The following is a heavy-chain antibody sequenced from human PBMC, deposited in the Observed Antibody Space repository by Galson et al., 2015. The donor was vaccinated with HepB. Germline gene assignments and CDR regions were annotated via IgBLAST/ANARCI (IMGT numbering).Heavy chain of an antibody. J-gene: IGHJ2*01. D-gene: IGHD5-24*01. Sequence: SLRLSCAASGFTFRNYGMHWVRQAPGKGLKWVAVIWYDGSNKYYADSVEGRFTISRDNSKNMVSLQMNSLRAEDTAVYYCARDRSERYFDLWGRGTLVTVSS. CDR3: ARDRSERYFDL. CDR1: GFTFRNYG. CDR2: IWYDGSNK. V-gene: IGHV3-33*01.